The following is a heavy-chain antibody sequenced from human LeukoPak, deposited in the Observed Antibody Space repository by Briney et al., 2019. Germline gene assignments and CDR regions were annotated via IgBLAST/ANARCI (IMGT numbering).Heavy chain of an antibody. Sequence: GGSLRLSCAASGFTFSNYNMNWIRQAPGKGLEWVSVIYGADNTYYADSVRGRFTVSRDNSKNTVYLQMNSLRAEDTAVYYCARPFGFGAFDIWGQGTMVTVSS. D-gene: IGHD3-10*01. CDR3: ARPFGFGAFDI. J-gene: IGHJ3*02. CDR2: IYGADNT. V-gene: IGHV3-66*04. CDR1: GFTFSNYN.